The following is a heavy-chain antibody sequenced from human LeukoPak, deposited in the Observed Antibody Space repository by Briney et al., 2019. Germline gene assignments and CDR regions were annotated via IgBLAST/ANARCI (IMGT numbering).Heavy chain of an antibody. CDR2: ISYDGSNK. CDR1: GFTFSSYA. J-gene: IGHJ6*02. V-gene: IGHV3-30-3*01. D-gene: IGHD6-13*01. CDR3: ARELYSSPPLIYYYGMDV. Sequence: GGSLRLSCAASGFTFSSYAMHWVRQAPGKGLEWVAVISYDGSNKYYADPVKGRFTISRDNSKNTLYLQMNSLRAEDTAVYYCARELYSSPPLIYYYGMDVWGQGTTVTVSS.